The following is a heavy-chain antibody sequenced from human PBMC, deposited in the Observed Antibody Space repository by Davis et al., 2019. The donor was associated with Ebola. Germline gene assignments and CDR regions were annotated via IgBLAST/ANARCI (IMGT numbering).Heavy chain of an antibody. CDR1: GFTFSSYW. CDR3: ARDSGDYRSLYYYGMDV. D-gene: IGHD4-17*01. V-gene: IGHV3-7*03. Sequence: GESLKISCAASGFTFSSYWMSWVRQAPGKGLEWVANIKQDGSEKYYVDSVKGRFTISRDNAKNSLYLQMNSLRAEDTAVYYCARDSGDYRSLYYYGMDVWGQGTTVTVFS. CDR2: IKQDGSEK. J-gene: IGHJ6*02.